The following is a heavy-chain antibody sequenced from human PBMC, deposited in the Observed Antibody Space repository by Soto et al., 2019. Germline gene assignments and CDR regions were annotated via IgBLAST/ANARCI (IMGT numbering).Heavy chain of an antibody. CDR2: ISGSGGST. V-gene: IGHV3-23*01. CDR1: GFTFSSCA. J-gene: IGHJ4*02. Sequence: GGSLRLSCAASGFTFSSCAMSWVRQAPGKGLEWVSAISGSGGSTSYADSVKGRFTISRDNSKNTLFLQMNNLRAEDTAVYYCANRIGQYASSPTYFDYWGQGTLVTVSS. CDR3: ANRIGQYASSPTYFDY. D-gene: IGHD6-6*01.